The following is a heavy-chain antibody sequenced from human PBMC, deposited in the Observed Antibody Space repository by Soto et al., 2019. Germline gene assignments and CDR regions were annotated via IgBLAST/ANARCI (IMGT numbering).Heavy chain of an antibody. CDR2: MNPNSGNT. CDR1: GYTFTSYD. Sequence: QVQLVQSGAEVKKPGASVKVSCKASGYTFTSYDINWVRKATGQGLEWMGRMNPNSGNTGYAQKFQGRVTMTRNTSISTAYMELSSLRSEDTAVYYCARGLEYPYYYYGMDVWGQGTTVTVSS. J-gene: IGHJ6*02. CDR3: ARGLEYPYYYYGMDV. V-gene: IGHV1-8*01.